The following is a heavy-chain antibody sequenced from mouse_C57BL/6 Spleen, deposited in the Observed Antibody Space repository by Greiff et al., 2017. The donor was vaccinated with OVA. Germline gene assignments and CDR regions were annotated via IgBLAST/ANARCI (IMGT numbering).Heavy chain of an antibody. CDR3: ERGECYHDLSRAMDY. CDR2: IYPRSGNT. J-gene: IGHJ4*01. D-gene: IGHD2-4*01. Sequence: QVQLQQSGAELARPGASVKLSCKASGYTFTSYGISWVKQRTGQGLEWIGEIYPRSGNTYYNEKFKGKATLPADKSSSTAYMELRSLTSEDSAVYVGERGECYHDLSRAMDYWGQGTSVTVSS. V-gene: IGHV1-81*01. CDR1: GYTFTSYG.